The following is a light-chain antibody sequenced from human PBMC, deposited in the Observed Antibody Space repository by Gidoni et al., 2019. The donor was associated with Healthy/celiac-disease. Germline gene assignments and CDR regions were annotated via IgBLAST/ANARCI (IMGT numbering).Light chain of an antibody. J-gene: IGKJ4*01. CDR2: WSS. Sequence: DIVMTQSPDSLAVSLGERATINCKSRQSVLYSSNNTNYLAWYQQKPGQPPKLLIYWSSTRESGVPYRFSGSGSGTDFTLTISSLQAEDVAVYYCQQYYSTPLTFGGXTKVEIK. CDR1: QSVLYSSNNTNY. V-gene: IGKV4-1*01. CDR3: QQYYSTPLT.